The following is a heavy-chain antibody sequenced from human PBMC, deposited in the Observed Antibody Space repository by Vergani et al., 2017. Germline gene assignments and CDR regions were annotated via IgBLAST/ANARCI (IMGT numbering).Heavy chain of an antibody. CDR2: IYYSGST. CDR3: ARLLLTNVFPLAVDI. D-gene: IGHD1-26*01. Sequence: QLQLQESGPGLVKPSETLSLTCTVSGGSISSSSYYWGWIRQPPGKGLEWIGSIYYSGSTYYNPSLKSRVTISVYTSKNQFSLKLSPVTAADTAVYYCARLLLTNVFPLAVDIWGQGTLVTVSS. V-gene: IGHV4-39*01. CDR1: GGSISSSSYY. J-gene: IGHJ3*02.